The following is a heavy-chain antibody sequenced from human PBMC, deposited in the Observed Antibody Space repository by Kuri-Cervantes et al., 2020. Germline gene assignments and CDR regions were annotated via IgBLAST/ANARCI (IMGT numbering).Heavy chain of an antibody. CDR2: IYYSGST. V-gene: IGHV4-61*01. CDR3: ARARIQLWLRYFDY. Sequence: ESLKISCTVSGGSVSSGSYYWSWIRQPPGKGLEWIGYIYYSGSTNYNPSLKSRVTISVDTSKNQFSLKLSSVTAADTAVYYCARARIQLWLRYFDYWGQGNLV. D-gene: IGHD5-18*01. CDR1: GGSVSSGSYY. J-gene: IGHJ4*02.